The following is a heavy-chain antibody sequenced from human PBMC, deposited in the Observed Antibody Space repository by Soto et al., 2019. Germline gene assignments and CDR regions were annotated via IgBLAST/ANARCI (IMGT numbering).Heavy chain of an antibody. V-gene: IGHV4-34*01. CDR3: ARLLRFGESGWFDP. CDR1: GGSFSGYD. D-gene: IGHD3-10*01. Sequence: PSETLSLTYAVYGGSFSGYDWSWIRQPPGKGLEWIGEINHSGSTNYNPSLKSRVTISVDTSKNQFSLKLSSVTAADTAVYYCARLLRFGESGWFDPWGQGTHVTVSS. J-gene: IGHJ5*02. CDR2: INHSGST.